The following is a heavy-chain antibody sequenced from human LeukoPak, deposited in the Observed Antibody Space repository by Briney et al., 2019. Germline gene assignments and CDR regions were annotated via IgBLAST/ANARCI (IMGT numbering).Heavy chain of an antibody. CDR2: INWNGGST. D-gene: IGHD3-3*01. CDR3: FIPPQRLWRGYFLY. J-gene: IGHJ4*02. Sequence: GGSLRLSCAAFGLTFHNYGMNWVRQAPGKGLEWVSGINWNGGSTSYADSVKGRFTISRDNAKNSLYLQMNNLRDEDTALYHCFIPPQRLWRGYFLYRGQGTLVTVSS. V-gene: IGHV3-20*01. CDR1: GLTFHNYG.